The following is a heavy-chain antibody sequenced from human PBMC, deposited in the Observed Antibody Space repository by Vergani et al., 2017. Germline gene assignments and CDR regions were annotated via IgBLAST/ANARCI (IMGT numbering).Heavy chain of an antibody. J-gene: IGHJ5*02. CDR1: GASIRSSNYY. V-gene: IGHV4-39*01. CDR2: IYYSGST. CDR3: SRHSTVEWLVKLGWIDP. Sequence: EEGKGMVKASATLSLTCSVSGASIRSSNYYWGWIRQPPGKGLEWIGSIYYSGSTHYNPSLKSRVTITVDTSKNQFSLKLSSVTAADTAVYFWSRHSTVEWLVKLGWIDPWGQGSLVTVSS. D-gene: IGHD6-19*01.